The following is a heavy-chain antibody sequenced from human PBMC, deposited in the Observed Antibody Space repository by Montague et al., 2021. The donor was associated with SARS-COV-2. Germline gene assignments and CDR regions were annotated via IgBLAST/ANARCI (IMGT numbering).Heavy chain of an antibody. CDR2: IFYTGCT. CDR1: ACSVSSSSYY. CDR3: ARHITGSGNAFDI. Sequence: SETLSLTCTVSACSVSSSSYYWGWIRQPPGKGLEWIGCIFYTGCTYYKPSLKSRVTIPVDTSKNQFSLKLSSVTAADTAVYYCARHITGSGNAFDIWGQGTMVTVSS. J-gene: IGHJ3*02. V-gene: IGHV4-39*01. D-gene: IGHD3-10*01.